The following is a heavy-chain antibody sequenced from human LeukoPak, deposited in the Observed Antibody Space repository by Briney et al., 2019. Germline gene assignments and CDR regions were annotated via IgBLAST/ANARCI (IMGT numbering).Heavy chain of an antibody. CDR3: AKDRHPARTDGYYFDY. V-gene: IGHV3-30*18. CDR2: ISYDANTK. CDR1: AFTFRTYG. Sequence: PGGSLRLSCAASAFTFRTYGMHWVRQAPGKGLEWVAVISYDANTKNYADSVKGRFTISRDNSKNTLYLQMNSLRPEDTAVYYCAKDRHPARTDGYYFDYWGQGTLVTVSS. D-gene: IGHD3/OR15-3a*01. J-gene: IGHJ4*02.